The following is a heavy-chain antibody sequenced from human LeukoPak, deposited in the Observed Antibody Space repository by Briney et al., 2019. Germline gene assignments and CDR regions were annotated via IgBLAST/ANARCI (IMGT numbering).Heavy chain of an antibody. CDR1: GGTFSSYA. V-gene: IGHV1-69*04. Sequence: ASVKVSCKASGGTFSSYAISWVRQAPGQGLEWMGRIIPILGIANYAQKFQGRVTITADKSTSTAYMELSSLRSEDTAVYYCARGRGSSARAFDIWGQGTMVTVSS. D-gene: IGHD6-19*01. J-gene: IGHJ3*02. CDR3: ARGRGSSARAFDI. CDR2: IIPILGIA.